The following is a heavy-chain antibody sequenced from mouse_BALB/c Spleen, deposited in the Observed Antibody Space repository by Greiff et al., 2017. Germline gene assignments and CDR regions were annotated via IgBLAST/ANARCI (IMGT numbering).Heavy chain of an antibody. CDR2: IRSKSNNYAT. D-gene: IGHD2-1*01. V-gene: IGHV10-1*02. Sequence: EVKLVESGGGLVQPKGSLKLSCAASGFTFNTYAMNWVRQAPGKGLEWVARIRSKSNNYATYYADSVKDRFTISRDDSQSMLYLQMNNLKTEDTAMYYCVRHEGWDYYGNYDAMDYWGQGTSVTVSS. CDR3: VRHEGWDYYGNYDAMDY. J-gene: IGHJ4*01. CDR1: GFTFNTYA.